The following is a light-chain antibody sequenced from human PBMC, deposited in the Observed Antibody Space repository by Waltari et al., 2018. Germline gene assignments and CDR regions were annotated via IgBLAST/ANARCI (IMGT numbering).Light chain of an antibody. CDR1: QIIDTW. CDR3: QQYSNLWT. J-gene: IGKJ1*01. V-gene: IGKV1-5*03. Sequence: DIQMTQSPSTLSASVGDRVTITCRASQIIDTWLAWDQQKPGKAPKLLIFKASTLETGVPSRFSGSGSGTEFTLTISSLQPDDFATYYCQQYSNLWTFGQGTRVDI. CDR2: KAS.